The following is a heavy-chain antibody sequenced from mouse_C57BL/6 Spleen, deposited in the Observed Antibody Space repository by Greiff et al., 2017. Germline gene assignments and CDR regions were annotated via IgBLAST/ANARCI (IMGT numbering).Heavy chain of an antibody. D-gene: IGHD3-2*02. CDR3: AREGTAQATLAY. V-gene: IGHV1-81*01. CDR2: IYPRSGNT. CDR1: GYTFTSYG. Sequence: VQGVESVAELARPGASVKLSCKASGYTFTSYGISWVKQRTGQGLEWIGEIYPRSGNTYYNEKFKGKDTLTADKSSSTAYMELRSLTSEDSAVYFCAREGTAQATLAYWGQGTLVTVSA. J-gene: IGHJ3*01.